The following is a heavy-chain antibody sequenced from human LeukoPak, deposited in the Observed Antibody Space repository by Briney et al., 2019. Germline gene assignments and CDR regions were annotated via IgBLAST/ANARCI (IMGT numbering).Heavy chain of an antibody. CDR1: GFTFSSYS. CDR2: ISSSSSTI. V-gene: IGHV3-48*01. J-gene: IGHJ4*02. CDR3: ARLADSTPIDY. Sequence: GGSLRLSCAASGFTFSSYSMNWVRQAPGKGLEWVSYISSSSSTIYYADSVKGRFTISRDNAKNSLYLQMNSLRAEDTAVYYCARLADSTPIDYWGQGTLVAVSS.